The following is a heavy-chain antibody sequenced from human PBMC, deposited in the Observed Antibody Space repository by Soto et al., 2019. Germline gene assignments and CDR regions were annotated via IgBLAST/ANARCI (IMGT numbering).Heavy chain of an antibody. Sequence: PSETLSLTCTVSGGSISSYYWSWIRQPPGKGLEWIGYIYYSGSTNYNPSLKSRVTISVDTSKNQFSLKLSSVTAADTAVYYCARGDQGSGWYDYYFDYWGQGTLVTVS. CDR3: ARGDQGSGWYDYYFDY. V-gene: IGHV4-59*01. CDR1: GGSISSYY. CDR2: IYYSGST. D-gene: IGHD6-19*01. J-gene: IGHJ4*02.